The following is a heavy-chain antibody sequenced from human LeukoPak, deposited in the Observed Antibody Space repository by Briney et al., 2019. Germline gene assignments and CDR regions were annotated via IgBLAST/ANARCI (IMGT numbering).Heavy chain of an antibody. CDR3: AIKPPAYYYDSSGSFQH. Sequence: KSSETLSLTCAVYGGSFSGYYWSWIRPPPGKGLEWIGEINHSGSTNYNPSLKSRVTISVDTSKNQFSLKLSSVTAADTAVYYCAIKPPAYYYDSSGSFQHWGQGTLVTVSS. CDR2: INHSGST. D-gene: IGHD3-22*01. J-gene: IGHJ1*01. V-gene: IGHV4-34*01. CDR1: GGSFSGYY.